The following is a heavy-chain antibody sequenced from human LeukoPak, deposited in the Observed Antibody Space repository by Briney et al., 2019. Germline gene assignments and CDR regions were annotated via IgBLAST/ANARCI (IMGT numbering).Heavy chain of an antibody. D-gene: IGHD2-8*01. J-gene: IGHJ2*01. Sequence: GGSLRLSCAASGFTISDHYMDWVRQAPGKGLEWVGRSRNKADSYTTYYAASVKGRFTISRDDSKNSLYLQMNSLKAEDTAVYYCARSEAHGYRYFDLWGRGTLVTVSS. CDR1: GFTISDHY. CDR2: SRNKADSYTT. V-gene: IGHV3-72*01. CDR3: ARSEAHGYRYFDL.